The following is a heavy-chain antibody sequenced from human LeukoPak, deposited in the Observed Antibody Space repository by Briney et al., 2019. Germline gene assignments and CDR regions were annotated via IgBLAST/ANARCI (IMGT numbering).Heavy chain of an antibody. D-gene: IGHD3-22*01. CDR1: GYSFTRYW. CDR3: ARQGPPHYYDSSRTNWFDP. V-gene: IGHV5-51*01. CDR2: IYPGDSDT. Sequence: GESLKISCKGSGYSFTRYWIGWVRQMPGKGLGWMGIIYPGDSDTRYSPSFQGQVTISADKSISTAYLQWSSLKASDTAMYYCARQGPPHYYDSSRTNWFDPWGQGTLVTVSS. J-gene: IGHJ5*02.